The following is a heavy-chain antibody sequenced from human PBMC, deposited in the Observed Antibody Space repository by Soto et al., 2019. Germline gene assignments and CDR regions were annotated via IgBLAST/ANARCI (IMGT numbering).Heavy chain of an antibody. V-gene: IGHV4-61*08. CDR2: IYYSGST. D-gene: IGHD3-3*01. J-gene: IGHJ4*02. CDR3: ARVRLRFLEWLLDY. CDR1: GGSISSGGYY. Sequence: SETLSLTCAVSGGSISSGGYYWSWIRQPPGKGLEWIGYIYYSGSTNYNPSLKSRVTISVDTSKNQFSLKLSSVTAADTAVYYCARVRLRFLEWLLDYWGQGTLVTVSS.